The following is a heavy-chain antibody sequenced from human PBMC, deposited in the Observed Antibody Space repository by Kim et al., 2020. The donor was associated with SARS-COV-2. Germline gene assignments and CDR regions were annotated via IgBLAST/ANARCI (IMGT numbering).Heavy chain of an antibody. CDR2: IYTSGST. D-gene: IGHD4-4*01. CDR3: ARGRAGNHNWFDP. J-gene: IGHJ5*02. Sequence: SETLSLTCTVSGGSISSGSFYWSWIRQPAGKGLEWIGRIYTSGSTNYNPSLKSRVTISVDTSKNQFSLKLSSVTAADTAVYSCARGRAGNHNWFDPWGQGTLVTVSS. CDR1: GGSISSGSFY. V-gene: IGHV4-61*02.